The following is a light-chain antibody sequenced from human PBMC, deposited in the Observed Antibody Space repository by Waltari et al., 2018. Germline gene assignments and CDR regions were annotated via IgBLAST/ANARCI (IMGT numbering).Light chain of an antibody. Sequence: DIVMTQSPDSLAVSLGERATINCKSRQSVLYSSNNKNYLAWYQQKQGQPPKLLIYWASTRESGVPDRFSGGGSGTDFTLTISSLQAEDVAVYYCHQYHSSPRTFGQGTKVELK. J-gene: IGKJ1*01. CDR2: WAS. V-gene: IGKV4-1*01. CDR1: QSVLYSSNNKNY. CDR3: HQYHSSPRT.